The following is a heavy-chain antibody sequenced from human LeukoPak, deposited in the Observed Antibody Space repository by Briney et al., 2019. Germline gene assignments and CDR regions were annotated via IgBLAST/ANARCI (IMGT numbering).Heavy chain of an antibody. Sequence: GGSLRLSCAASGVTFSSYAMSWVRETPENGLEWVSAISGSGGSAYYASSVKGRFTIPRDNSKNTLYLQMNSLRAEDTAGYYCAKIRIWFGDLRDVWGKGTTVTVSS. CDR1: GVTFSSYA. CDR3: AKIRIWFGDLRDV. D-gene: IGHD3-10*01. J-gene: IGHJ6*04. V-gene: IGHV3-23*01. CDR2: ISGSGGSA.